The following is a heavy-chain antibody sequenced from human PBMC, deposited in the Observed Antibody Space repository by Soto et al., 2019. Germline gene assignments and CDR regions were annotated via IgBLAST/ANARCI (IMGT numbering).Heavy chain of an antibody. CDR2: ISGSGGST. J-gene: IGHJ4*02. D-gene: IGHD3-9*01. V-gene: IGHV3-23*01. CDR3: AKDLVNYDILTGLKYFDY. Sequence: GGSLRLSCAASGFTFSSYAMSWVRQAPGKGLEWVSAISGSGGSTYYADSVKGRFTISRDNSKNTLYLQMNSLRAEDMAVYYCAKDLVNYDILTGLKYFDYWGQGTLVTVSS. CDR1: GFTFSSYA.